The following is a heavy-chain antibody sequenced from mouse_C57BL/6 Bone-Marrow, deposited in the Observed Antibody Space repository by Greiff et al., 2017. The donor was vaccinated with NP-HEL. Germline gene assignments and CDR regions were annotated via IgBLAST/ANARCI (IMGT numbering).Heavy chain of an antibody. CDR3: AGITTVVGETDYFDY. CDR2: INPNYGTT. Sequence: EVKLQESGPELVKPGASVKISCKASGYSFTDYNMNWVKQSNGKSLEWIGVINPNYGTTSYNQKFKGKATLTVDQSSSTAYMQLNSLTSEDSAVYYCAGITTVVGETDYFDYWGQGTTLTVSS. V-gene: IGHV1-39*01. D-gene: IGHD1-1*01. J-gene: IGHJ2*01. CDR1: GYSFTDYN.